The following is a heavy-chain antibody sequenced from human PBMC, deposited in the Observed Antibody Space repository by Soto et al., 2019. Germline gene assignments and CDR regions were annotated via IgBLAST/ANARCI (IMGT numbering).Heavy chain of an antibody. D-gene: IGHD6-13*01. CDR2: ISSSSSYI. Sequence: GGSLRLSCAASGFTFSSYSMNWVRQAPGKGLEWVSSISSSSSYIYYADSVKGRFTISRDNAKNSLYLQMNSLRAEDTAVYYCAREFKQQLVLSAFDIWGQGTMVTVSS. CDR3: AREFKQQLVLSAFDI. J-gene: IGHJ3*02. CDR1: GFTFSSYS. V-gene: IGHV3-21*01.